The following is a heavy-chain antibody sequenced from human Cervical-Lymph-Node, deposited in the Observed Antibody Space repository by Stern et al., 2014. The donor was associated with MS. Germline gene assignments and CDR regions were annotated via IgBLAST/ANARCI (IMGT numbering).Heavy chain of an antibody. D-gene: IGHD3-16*01. CDR2: ITSDGSST. CDR3: ARDNYGTDY. V-gene: IGHV3-74*01. Sequence: EVQLVESGGDLVQPGGSLRLSCVASGFTFSHYWMPWFRQAPGKGLVWVSHITSDGSSTTYADSVKGRFTVSRDNAKNTLYLQMDSLRAEDTAVYFCARDNYGTDYWGQGTLVTVSS. J-gene: IGHJ4*02. CDR1: GFTFSHYW.